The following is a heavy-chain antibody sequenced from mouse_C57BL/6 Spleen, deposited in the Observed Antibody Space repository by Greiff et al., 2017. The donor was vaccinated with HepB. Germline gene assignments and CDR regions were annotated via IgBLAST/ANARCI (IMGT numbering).Heavy chain of an antibody. CDR2: INPSTGGT. Sequence: VQLQQSGPELVKPGASVKISCKASGYSFTGYYMNWVKQSPEKSLEWIGEINPSTGGTTYNQKFKAKATLTVDKSSSTAYMQLKSLTSEDSAVYYCARNYGSLYAMDYWGQGTSVTVSS. CDR1: GYSFTGYY. V-gene: IGHV1-42*01. CDR3: ARNYGSLYAMDY. D-gene: IGHD1-1*01. J-gene: IGHJ4*01.